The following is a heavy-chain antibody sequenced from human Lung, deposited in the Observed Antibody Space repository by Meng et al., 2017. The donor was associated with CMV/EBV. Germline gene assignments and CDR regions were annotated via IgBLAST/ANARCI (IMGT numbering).Heavy chain of an antibody. V-gene: IGHV3-30*14. CDR3: AREYGSSSAFDY. CDR1: GFTFSRYA. J-gene: IGHJ4*02. D-gene: IGHD6-6*01. Sequence: GESLKISCAASGFTFSRYAFHWVRQAPGKGLEWVAVISFDGGTRYYADSVKGRFTISRDSSRNSLYLQLNSLRPEDTAAYYCAREYGSSSAFDYWGQGTLVTVSS. CDR2: ISFDGGTR.